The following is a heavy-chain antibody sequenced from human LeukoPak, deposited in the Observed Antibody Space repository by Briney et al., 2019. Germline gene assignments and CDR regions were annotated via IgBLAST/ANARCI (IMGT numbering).Heavy chain of an antibody. Sequence: GGSLRLSCAASGFTFSSDGMHWVRQAPGKGLEWVAIIWYDGSNEDYADSVKGRFTISRDSSKNTLYLQMNSLRAEDTAVYYCATETRDRNFDYWGQGTLVTVSS. J-gene: IGHJ4*02. V-gene: IGHV3-33*01. CDR2: IWYDGSNE. CDR3: ATETRDRNFDY. D-gene: IGHD2-15*01. CDR1: GFTFSSDG.